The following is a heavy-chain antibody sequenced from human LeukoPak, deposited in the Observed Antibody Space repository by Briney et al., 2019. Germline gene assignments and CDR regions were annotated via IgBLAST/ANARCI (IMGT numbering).Heavy chain of an antibody. V-gene: IGHV4-59*01. Sequence: SQTLSLTWTVAARSLSPLYCSWFRQAPERVLEWVGYIFYSGDASYKPSLKRRVSLSVDTSKNQFSLRMNSVTPADTAVYFCAAGTYNGDWTPWGPGTLVTVSS. CDR3: AAGTYNGDWTP. CDR2: IFYSGDA. D-gene: IGHD4-17*01. CDR1: ARSLSPLY. J-gene: IGHJ5*02.